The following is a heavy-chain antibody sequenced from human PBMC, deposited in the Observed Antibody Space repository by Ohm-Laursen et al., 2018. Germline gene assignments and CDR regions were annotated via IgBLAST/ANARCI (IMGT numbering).Heavy chain of an antibody. CDR1: GGSFSGYY. V-gene: IGHV4-34*01. CDR2: INHSRST. D-gene: IGHD6-19*01. Sequence: GTLSLTCVVYGGSFSGYYWNWIRQPPGKGLEWIGEINHSRSTKYNSSFKSRVTISVDTSKNQFSPKLSSVTAADTAVYYCARGFSGWWGRIDYWGQGILVTVSS. J-gene: IGHJ4*02. CDR3: ARGFSGWWGRIDY.